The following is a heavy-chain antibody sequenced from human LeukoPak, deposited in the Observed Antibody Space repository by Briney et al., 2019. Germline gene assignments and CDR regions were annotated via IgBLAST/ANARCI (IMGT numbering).Heavy chain of an antibody. CDR1: GFTFSSYW. V-gene: IGHV3-7*03. CDR3: AKHPSGSYYLDY. J-gene: IGHJ4*02. CDR2: IKQDGSEK. Sequence: PGGSLRLSCAASGFTFSSYWMSWVRQAPGKGLEWVANIKQDGSEKYYVDSVKGRFTISRDNSKNTLYLQMNSLRAEDTAVYYCAKHPSGSYYLDYWGQGTLVTVSS. D-gene: IGHD3-10*01.